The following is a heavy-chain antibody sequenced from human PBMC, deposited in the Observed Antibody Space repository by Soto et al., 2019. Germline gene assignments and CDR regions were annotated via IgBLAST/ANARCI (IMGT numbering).Heavy chain of an antibody. CDR3: VHPRSTVQIPPT. CDR1: VFTFSMFS. CDR2: ISSNGDST. V-gene: IGHV3-64D*06. J-gene: IGHJ5*02. D-gene: IGHD4-17*01. Sequence: PWWSLRLSCSASVFTFSMFSMHWFRQAPGKGLEYVSGISSNGDSTYYADSVKGRFTISRDNSKNTLYPQMSSLRAVDTAVYYCVHPRSTVQIPPTWGQGTLVTVSS.